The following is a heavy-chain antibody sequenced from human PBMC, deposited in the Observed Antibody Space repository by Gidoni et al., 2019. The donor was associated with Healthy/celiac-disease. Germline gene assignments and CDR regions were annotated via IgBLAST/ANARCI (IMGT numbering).Heavy chain of an antibody. V-gene: IGHV1-2*04. D-gene: IGHD6-19*01. CDR1: GYTFTGYY. CDR3: ATLATSGRDFPFDY. J-gene: IGHJ4*02. CDR2: INPNSGGT. Sequence: QVQLVQSGAEVKKPGASVKVSCKASGYTFTGYYMHWVRQAPGQGLEWMGWINPNSGGTNYAQKFQGWVTMTRETSISTAYMELSRLRSDDTAVNYCATLATSGRDFPFDYWGQGTLVTVSS.